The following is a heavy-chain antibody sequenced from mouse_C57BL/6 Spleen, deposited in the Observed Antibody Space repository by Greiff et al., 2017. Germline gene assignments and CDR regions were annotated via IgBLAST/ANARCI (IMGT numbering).Heavy chain of an antibody. D-gene: IGHD1-1*01. CDR2: IDPETGGT. CDR1: GYTFTDYE. Sequence: QVQLQQSGAELVRPGASVTLSCKASGYTFTDYEMHWVKQTPVHGLEWIGAIDPETGGTAYNQKLKGKAILTADKSSSPAYMELRSLTSEDSAFDYCTGEGGYYYGDSCGYWGQGTTLTVSS. V-gene: IGHV1-15*01. J-gene: IGHJ2*01. CDR3: TGEGGYYYGDSCGY.